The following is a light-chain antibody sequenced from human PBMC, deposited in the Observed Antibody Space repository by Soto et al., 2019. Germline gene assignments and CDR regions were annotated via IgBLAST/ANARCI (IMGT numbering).Light chain of an antibody. J-gene: IGKJ2*01. CDR1: QSVSSSY. CDR2: GAS. V-gene: IGKV3-20*01. CDR3: QQYDGSMYT. Sequence: ETVLTHSPGTLSLSPGERATLSCRASQSVSSSYLAWYQQKPGQAPRLLIYGASSRATGIPDRFSGSGSGTDFTLTISRLEPEDFAVYYCQQYDGSMYTFGQGTKLEFK.